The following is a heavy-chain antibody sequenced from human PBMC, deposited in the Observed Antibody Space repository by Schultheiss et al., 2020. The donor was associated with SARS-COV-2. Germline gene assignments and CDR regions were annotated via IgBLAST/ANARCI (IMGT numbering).Heavy chain of an antibody. V-gene: IGHV4-34*01. CDR2: IYYSGST. CDR1: GGSFSGYY. J-gene: IGHJ4*02. Sequence: SETLSLTCAVYGGSFSGYYWGWIRQPPGKGLEWIGSIYYSGSTYYNPSLKSRVTISVDTSKNQFSLKLSSVTAADTAVYYCARYTSTGYCSSTSCYTDYFDYWGQGTLVTVSS. CDR3: ARYTSTGYCSSTSCYTDYFDY. D-gene: IGHD2-2*02.